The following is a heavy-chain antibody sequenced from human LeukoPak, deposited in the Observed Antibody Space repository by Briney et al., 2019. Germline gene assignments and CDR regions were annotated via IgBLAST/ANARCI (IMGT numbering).Heavy chain of an antibody. CDR1: GFTFSRYS. D-gene: IGHD6-6*01. V-gene: IGHV3-21*01. J-gene: IGHJ3*02. CDR2: ISSSSSYI. Sequence: GGSLRLSCAASGFTFSRYSMNWVRQAPGKGLEWVSSISSSSSYIYYADSVKGRFTISRDNAKNSLYLQMNSLRAEDTAVYYCARDLSYSSSSKVDIWGQGTMVTVSS. CDR3: ARDLSYSSSSKVDI.